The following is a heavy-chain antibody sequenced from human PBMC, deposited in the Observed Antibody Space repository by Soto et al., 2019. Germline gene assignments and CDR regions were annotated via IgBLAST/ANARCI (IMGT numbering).Heavy chain of an antibody. Sequence: EVQLLDSGGGLVQPGGSLRLSCVASGFTFGIYAMTWVRHAPGKGLEWVSKISGSGRSTYYADSVKGRFTISRANSKNTRYLQMYRLRAENTAIYYCVKDTSSPVLVTADFDYWGHGSVVSVSS. CDR2: ISGSGRST. D-gene: IGHD2-21*02. CDR3: VKDTSSPVLVTADFDY. CDR1: GFTFGIYA. J-gene: IGHJ4*01. V-gene: IGHV3-23*01.